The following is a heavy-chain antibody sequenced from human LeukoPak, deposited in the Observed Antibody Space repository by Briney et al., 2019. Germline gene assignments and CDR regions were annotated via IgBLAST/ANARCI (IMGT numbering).Heavy chain of an antibody. Sequence: ASVKVSCKASGYTFTGYYMHWVRQAPGQGLEWMGWINPNSGGTNYAQKFQGRVTMTRDTSISTAYMELSRLRSDDTAVYYCARAVVXPSSRIDYWGQGTLVTVSS. J-gene: IGHJ4*02. CDR2: INPNSGGT. V-gene: IGHV1-2*02. CDR1: GYTFTGYY. D-gene: IGHD3-22*01. CDR3: ARAVVXPSSRIDY.